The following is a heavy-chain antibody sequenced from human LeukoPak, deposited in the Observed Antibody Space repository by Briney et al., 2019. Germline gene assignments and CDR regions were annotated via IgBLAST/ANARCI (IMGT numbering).Heavy chain of an antibody. CDR1: GFTFSSYA. CDR3: ARDGPVDTAMDDY. V-gene: IGHV3-23*01. Sequence: QPGGSLRLSCAASGFTFSSYAMSWVRQAPGKGLEWVSVISGSGGKTYYADSLKGRFTISRDDSKNTLYLQMNSLRVEDTAVYYCARDGPVDTAMDDYWGQGTLVTVSS. J-gene: IGHJ4*02. D-gene: IGHD5-18*01. CDR2: ISGSGGKT.